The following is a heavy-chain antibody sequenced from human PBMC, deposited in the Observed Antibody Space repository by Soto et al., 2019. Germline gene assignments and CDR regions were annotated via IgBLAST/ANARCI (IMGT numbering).Heavy chain of an antibody. CDR1: GGTFSSYA. CDR3: ASPYDSSGYYYRGLDY. V-gene: IGHV1-69*12. J-gene: IGHJ4*02. Sequence: QVQLVQSGAEVKKPGSSVKVSCKASGGTFSSYAISWVRQAPGQGLEWMGGIIPIFGTADYAQKFQGRVKNTADESTSTGNTELSSLRSEDTAVYYCASPYDSSGYYYRGLDYWGQGTLVTVSS. CDR2: IIPIFGTA. D-gene: IGHD3-22*01.